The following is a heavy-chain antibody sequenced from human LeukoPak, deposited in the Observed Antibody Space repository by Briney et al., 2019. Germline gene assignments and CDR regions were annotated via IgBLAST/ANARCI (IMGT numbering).Heavy chain of an antibody. V-gene: IGHV1-8*03. CDR3: ARERYCSSTSCYTHFDY. J-gene: IGHJ4*02. CDR2: MNPNSGNT. CDR1: GYTFTSYG. Sequence: ASVKVSCKASGYTFTSYGISWVRQAPGQGLEWMGWMNPNSGNTGYAQKFQGRVTITRNTSISTAYMELSSLRSEDTAVYYCARERYCSSTSCYTHFDYWGQGTLVTVSS. D-gene: IGHD2-2*02.